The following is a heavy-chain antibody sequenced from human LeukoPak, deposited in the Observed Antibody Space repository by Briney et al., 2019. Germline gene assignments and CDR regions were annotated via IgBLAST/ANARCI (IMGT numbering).Heavy chain of an antibody. CDR2: VYYRGST. V-gene: IGHV4-39*07. CDR1: GGSVNGSGYF. CDR3: ARERLTIFGVVTHYYFDY. D-gene: IGHD3-3*01. Sequence: SETLSLTCSVSGGSVNGSGYFCTWIRQPPGRGLEWIGSVYYRGSTYYNPSLKSRLTISVDTSKNQFSLKLSSVTAADTAVYYCARERLTIFGVVTHYYFDYWGQGTLVTVSS. J-gene: IGHJ4*02.